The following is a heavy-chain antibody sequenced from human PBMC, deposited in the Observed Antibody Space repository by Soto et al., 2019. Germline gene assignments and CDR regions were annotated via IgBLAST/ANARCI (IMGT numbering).Heavy chain of an antibody. J-gene: IGHJ1*01. D-gene: IGHD3-22*01. Sequence: QVQLQESGPGLVKPSQTLSLTCTVSGGSISSGGYYWSWIRQHPGMVLEWIGYIDYSGRTYYNPSIKSRVTISVDTSKNRFSLKLSSVTAADTAVYYCAIYASSGSRGVQHWGQGTLVSVSS. V-gene: IGHV4-31*03. CDR3: AIYASSGSRGVQH. CDR2: IDYSGRT. CDR1: GGSISSGGYY.